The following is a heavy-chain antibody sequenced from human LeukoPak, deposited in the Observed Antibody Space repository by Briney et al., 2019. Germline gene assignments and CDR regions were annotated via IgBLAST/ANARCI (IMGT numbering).Heavy chain of an antibody. CDR2: ISYDGSNK. V-gene: IGHV3-30*03. CDR3: ATSWGIYSY. J-gene: IGHJ4*02. Sequence: PGGSLRLSCAASGFTFSSYGMHWVRQAPGKGLEWVAVISYDGSNKYYADSVKGRFTISRDNSKNTLYLQMNSLRAEDTAVYYCATSWGIYSYWGQGTLVTVSS. CDR1: GFTFSSYG. D-gene: IGHD3-16*01.